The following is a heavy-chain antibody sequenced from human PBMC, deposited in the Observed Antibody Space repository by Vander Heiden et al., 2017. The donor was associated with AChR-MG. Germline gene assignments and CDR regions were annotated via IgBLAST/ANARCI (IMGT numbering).Heavy chain of an antibody. Sequence: HLQLQESGSGLVKPSQTLSLTRAVPGDSISSSSYSWSWSRQPPGKGLEWIGYIYHTGATAYSPSLQSRVTLSLDRSKNQFSLKLRSVTAADMAVYYCVGVTNGLCEYWGQGTLVTVSS. J-gene: IGHJ4*02. D-gene: IGHD2-8*01. CDR2: IYHTGAT. CDR1: GDSISSSSYS. CDR3: VGVTNGLCEY. V-gene: IGHV4-30-2*01.